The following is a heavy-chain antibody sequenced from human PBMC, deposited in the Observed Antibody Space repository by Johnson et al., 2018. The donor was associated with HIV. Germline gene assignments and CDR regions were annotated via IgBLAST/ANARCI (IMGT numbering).Heavy chain of an antibody. V-gene: IGHV3-33*06. D-gene: IGHD3-22*01. J-gene: IGHJ3*02. CDR2: IWYDGSNK. CDR1: GFTFSSYG. Sequence: QVQLVESGGGVVQPGRSLRLSCAASGFTFSSYGMHWVRQAPGKGLEWVAVIWYDGSNKYSADSVKGRFTISRDNSKNTLYLQMNSLRAEDTAVYYCAKELADSSGYYADAFDIWGQGTMVTVSS. CDR3: AKELADSSGYYADAFDI.